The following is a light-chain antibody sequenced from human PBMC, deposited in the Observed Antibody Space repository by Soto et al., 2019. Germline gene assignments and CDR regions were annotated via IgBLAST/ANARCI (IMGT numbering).Light chain of an antibody. Sequence: DIQMTQSPSSLSASVGDRVTITCQASQDISNYLNWYQQKPGKAPKLLIYDASNLETGVPSRFSGSGSGTDFTLTISSLQHEDMATYYCQQYDNLPRTFGQGTKVEIK. J-gene: IGKJ1*01. V-gene: IGKV1-33*01. CDR1: QDISNY. CDR2: DAS. CDR3: QQYDNLPRT.